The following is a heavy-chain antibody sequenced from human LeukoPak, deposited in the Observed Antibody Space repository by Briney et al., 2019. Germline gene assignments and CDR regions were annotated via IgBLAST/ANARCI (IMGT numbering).Heavy chain of an antibody. CDR3: AGHHPRNTVDF. D-gene: IGHD2-8*02. CDR2: ISDIGSI. J-gene: IGHJ4*02. Sequence: SETLSLACTVSGGSISSYYWSWIRQPPGKGLEWIAYISDIGSINYNPSLKSRVTMSLDTSKNQFSLKLSSVTAADTAVYYCAGHHPRNTVDFWGQGTLVTVSS. V-gene: IGHV4-59*08. CDR1: GGSISSYY.